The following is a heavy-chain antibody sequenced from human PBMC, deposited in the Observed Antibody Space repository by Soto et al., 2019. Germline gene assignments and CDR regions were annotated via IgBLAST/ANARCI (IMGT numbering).Heavy chain of an antibody. CDR2: MNPNSGNT. CDR1: GYTFTSYD. D-gene: IGHD3-10*01. J-gene: IGHJ6*03. Sequence: ASVKVSCKASGYTFTSYDINWVRQATGQGLEWMGWMNPNSGNTGYAQKFQGRVTMTRNTSISTAYMELSSLRSEDTAVYYCARGLLWFGELYSYMDVWGKGTTVTVSS. V-gene: IGHV1-8*01. CDR3: ARGLLWFGELYSYMDV.